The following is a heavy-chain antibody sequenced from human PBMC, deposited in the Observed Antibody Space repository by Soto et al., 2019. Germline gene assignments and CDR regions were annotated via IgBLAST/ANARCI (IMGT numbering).Heavy chain of an antibody. V-gene: IGHV4-34*01. Sequence: PSETLSLTCAVYGGSISGYYWSWIRQPPGKGLEWIGEINHSGGTNYNPSLKSRVTISVDTSKNQFSLKLSSVTAADTAVYYCARVRFGSNGRRFDPWGQGTLVTVSS. CDR3: ARVRFGSNGRRFDP. CDR1: GGSISGYY. D-gene: IGHD3-10*01. CDR2: INHSGGT. J-gene: IGHJ5*02.